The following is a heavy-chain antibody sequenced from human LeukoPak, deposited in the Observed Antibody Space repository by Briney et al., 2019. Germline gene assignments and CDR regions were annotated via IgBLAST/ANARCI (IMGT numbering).Heavy chain of an antibody. CDR3: ARDWGYDSGTYCVY. Sequence: HGRSLRLSCAASGFTFSSYSMHWVRQAPGKGLEWVAVILYDGKKRFSADSVKGRFTISRDNSKNTVDLQMNSLRAGDMAVYYCARDWGYDSGTYCVYWGQGTLVTVSS. CDR1: GFTFSSYS. J-gene: IGHJ4*02. D-gene: IGHD3-10*01. CDR2: ILYDGKKR. V-gene: IGHV3-30*04.